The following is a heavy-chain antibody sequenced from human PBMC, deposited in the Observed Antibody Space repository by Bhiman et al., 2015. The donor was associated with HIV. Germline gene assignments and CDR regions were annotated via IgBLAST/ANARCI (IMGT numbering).Heavy chain of an antibody. CDR3: SRDPLGAQYSAI. Sequence: QVQLVESGGGVVKPGGSLRLSCAASGFTFRDYYMSWIRQAPGKGPEWVSYISIDEDILDYADSVKGRFTISRDNAKNSLYLQMNSLRAEDTAVYYCSRDPLGAQYSAIWGQGTMVTVSS. J-gene: IGHJ3*02. CDR2: ISIDEDIL. V-gene: IGHV3-11*04. CDR1: GFTFRDYY. D-gene: IGHD2/OR15-2a*01.